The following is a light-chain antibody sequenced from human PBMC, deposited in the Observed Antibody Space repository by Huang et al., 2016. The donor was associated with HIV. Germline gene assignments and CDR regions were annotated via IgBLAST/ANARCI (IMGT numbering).Light chain of an antibody. CDR2: TTS. CDR1: QSVRDK. CDR3: QQYESWPPLT. V-gene: IGKV3-15*01. Sequence: EIVMTQSPDTLSVSPGERATLSCRASQSVRDKLAWYQQKPGQAPRLLLHTTSARGAGVPARFSGSGSGTEFTLTISSLQSEDCGVYYCQQYESWPPLTFGGDTGVEI. J-gene: IGKJ4*01.